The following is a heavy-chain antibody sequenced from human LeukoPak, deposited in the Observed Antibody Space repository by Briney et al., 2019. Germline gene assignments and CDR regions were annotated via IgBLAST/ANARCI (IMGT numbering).Heavy chain of an antibody. CDR2: IIPIFGTA. J-gene: IGHJ4*02. Sequence: SVKVSCKASGGTFSSYAISWVRQAPGQGLEWMGGIIPIFGTANYAQKFQGRVTITADKSTSTAYMELSSLRSDDTAVYYCARDRPPYYYDSSGYYSWGQGTLVTVSS. CDR1: GGTFSSYA. V-gene: IGHV1-69*06. CDR3: ARDRPPYYYDSSGYYS. D-gene: IGHD3-22*01.